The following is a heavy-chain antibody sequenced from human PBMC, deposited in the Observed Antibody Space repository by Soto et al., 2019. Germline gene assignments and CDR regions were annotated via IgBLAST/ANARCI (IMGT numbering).Heavy chain of an antibody. CDR2: ISGSGFKK. Sequence: PGGSLRLSCVASGFSFSDYYMSWVRQAPGKGLEWISSISGSGFKKYYADSVKGRFTISRDNSKSTVYLELNNLSAEDTAVYHCAKNQGVELVPLATVDWFDPWGQGSVVTVSS. CDR3: AKNQGVELVPLATVDWFDP. CDR1: GFSFSDYY. D-gene: IGHD1-26*01. J-gene: IGHJ5*02. V-gene: IGHV3-23*01.